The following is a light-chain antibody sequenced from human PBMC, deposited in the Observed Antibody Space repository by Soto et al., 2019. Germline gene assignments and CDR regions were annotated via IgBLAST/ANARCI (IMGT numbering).Light chain of an antibody. Sequence: QSALTQPASVSGSPGQSIMISCTGTSTDVGADNYDSWYQQHPGKAPRLMIYDVSNRPSGVSNRFSGSKSDNTASLTISGLQAEDEADYYCSSYISSSTYVFGTGTKLTVL. CDR2: DVS. CDR1: STDVGADNY. CDR3: SSYISSSTYV. J-gene: IGLJ1*01. V-gene: IGLV2-14*01.